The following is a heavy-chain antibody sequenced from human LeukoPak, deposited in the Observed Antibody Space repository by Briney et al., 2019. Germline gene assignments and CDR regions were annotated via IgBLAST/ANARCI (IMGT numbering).Heavy chain of an antibody. D-gene: IGHD3-22*01. V-gene: IGHV3-30-3*01. CDR1: GFTFTSYA. J-gene: IGHJ3*02. CDR3: ARDNRKYYYDSSGYYHEDAFDI. Sequence: GGSLRLSCAVSGFTFTSYAMHWVRQAPGKGLEWVAVVSYDGSNKDHADSVTGRFTISRDNSKNTLYLQMNSLRVEDTAVYYCARDNRKYYYDSSGYYHEDAFDIWGQGTMVTVSS. CDR2: VSYDGSNK.